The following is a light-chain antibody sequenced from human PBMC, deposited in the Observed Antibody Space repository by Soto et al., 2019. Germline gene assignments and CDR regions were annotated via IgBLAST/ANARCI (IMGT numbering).Light chain of an antibody. J-gene: IGKJ4*01. CDR1: QRISSN. Sequence: EIVMTQSPATLSVSPGERATLFCRASQRISSNLAWYQQKAGQAPRLLIYGTSTRATGIPARFSGSGSGTEFTLTISSLQSEDFAVYYCQQYNNWPPLTFGGGTKVEIK. V-gene: IGKV3-15*01. CDR3: QQYNNWPPLT. CDR2: GTS.